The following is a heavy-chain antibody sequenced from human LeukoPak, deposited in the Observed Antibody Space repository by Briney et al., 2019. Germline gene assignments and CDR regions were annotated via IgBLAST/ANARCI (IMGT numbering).Heavy chain of an antibody. V-gene: IGHV7-4-1*02. CDR2: INTNTGNP. D-gene: IGHD3-22*01. CDR1: GYIFTSYV. Sequence: ASVNVSCKASGYIFTSYVLHWVRQAPGQGLEWMGWINTNTGNPTYAQGFTGRFVFSLDTSVSTAYLQISSLKADDTAMYYCARGDYETHGYQTRWGQGTLVTVSS. CDR3: ARGDYETHGYQTR. J-gene: IGHJ4*02.